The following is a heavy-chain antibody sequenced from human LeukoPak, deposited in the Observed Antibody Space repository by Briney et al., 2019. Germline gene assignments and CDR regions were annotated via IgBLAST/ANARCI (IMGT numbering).Heavy chain of an antibody. J-gene: IGHJ4*02. Sequence: GGSPRLSCAASGFTFSDHYMDWVRQAPGKGLEWVGRIRNKANSYTTEYAASVKGRFIISRDDSKNSLYLRMNSLKTEDTGVYYCARVGIVGATGYLDNWGQGTLVTVSS. CDR3: ARVGIVGATGYLDN. CDR2: IRNKANSYTT. CDR1: GFTFSDHY. D-gene: IGHD1-26*01. V-gene: IGHV3-72*01.